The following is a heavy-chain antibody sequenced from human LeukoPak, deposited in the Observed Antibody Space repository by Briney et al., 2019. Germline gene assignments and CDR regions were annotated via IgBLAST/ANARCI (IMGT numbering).Heavy chain of an antibody. D-gene: IGHD4-17*01. Sequence: SETLSLTCTVSGGSISSGDYYWSWIRQPPGKGLEWIGYIYYSGSTYYNPSLKSRVTISVDTSKNQFPLKLSSVTAADTAVYYCARDFGPYGDPIDYWGQGTLVTVSS. V-gene: IGHV4-30-4*01. CDR1: GGSISSGDYY. CDR3: ARDFGPYGDPIDY. CDR2: IYYSGST. J-gene: IGHJ4*02.